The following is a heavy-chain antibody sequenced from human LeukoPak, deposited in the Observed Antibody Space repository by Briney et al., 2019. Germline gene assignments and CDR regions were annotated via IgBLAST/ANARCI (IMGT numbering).Heavy chain of an antibody. CDR1: GGSISSSSYY. V-gene: IGHV4-39*01. Sequence: SETLSLTCTVSGGSISSSSYYWGWIRQPPGKGLEWIGSIYYSGSTYYNPSLKSRVTISVDTSKNQFSLKLSSATAADTAVYYCARIRSGGGGSCYYFDYWGQGTLVTVSS. D-gene: IGHD2-15*01. CDR2: IYYSGST. J-gene: IGHJ4*02. CDR3: ARIRSGGGGSCYYFDY.